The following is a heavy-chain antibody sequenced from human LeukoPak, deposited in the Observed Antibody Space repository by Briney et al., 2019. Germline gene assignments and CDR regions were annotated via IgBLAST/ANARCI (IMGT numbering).Heavy chain of an antibody. Sequence: EASVKVSCKASGYTFTDYYIHWVRQAPGQGLEWMGYINPKIGGTNYAQRFQGRVSMTRDTSITTAYMELRRVTSDDTAVYYCARDSPRRPQIYDIATSFSTDSWGQGTLVTVSS. CDR2: INPKIGGT. D-gene: IGHD3-9*01. V-gene: IGHV1-2*02. CDR1: GYTFTDYY. J-gene: IGHJ4*02. CDR3: ARDSPRRPQIYDIATSFSTDS.